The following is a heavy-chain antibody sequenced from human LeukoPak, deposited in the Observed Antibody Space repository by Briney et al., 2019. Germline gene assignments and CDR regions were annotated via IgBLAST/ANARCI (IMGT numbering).Heavy chain of an antibody. Sequence: PSETLSLTCTVSGGSISSSSYYWGWIRQPPGKGLEWIGSIYYSGSTYYNPSLKSRVTISLDMSKNQFSLKLSSVTAADTAVYYCARVRDRIQLWPKNKDSYCYMDVWGKGTTVTVSS. CDR3: ARVRDRIQLWPKNKDSYCYMDV. V-gene: IGHV4-39*07. J-gene: IGHJ6*03. D-gene: IGHD5-18*01. CDR2: IYYSGST. CDR1: GGSISSSSYY.